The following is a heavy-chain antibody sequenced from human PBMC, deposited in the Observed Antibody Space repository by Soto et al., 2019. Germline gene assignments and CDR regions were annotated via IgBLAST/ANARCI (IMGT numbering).Heavy chain of an antibody. V-gene: IGHV3-33*01. CDR2: IWYDGSNK. Sequence: QVQLVESGGGVVQPGRSLRLSCAASGFTFSSYGMHWVRQAPGKGLEWVAVIWYDGSNKYYADSVKGRFTISRDNSKNTLYLQMNSLRAEDTAVYYCARGSPADHYYYYGMDVWGQGTTVTVSS. CDR3: ARGSPADHYYYYGMDV. J-gene: IGHJ6*02. CDR1: GFTFSSYG.